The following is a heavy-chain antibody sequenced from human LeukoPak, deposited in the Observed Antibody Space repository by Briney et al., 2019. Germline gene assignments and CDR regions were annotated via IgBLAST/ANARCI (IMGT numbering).Heavy chain of an antibody. V-gene: IGHV3-21*01. D-gene: IGHD2/OR15-2a*01. CDR1: GFTFSSYS. CDR2: ISSSSSYI. CDR3: ARERTTIVSGTTIGAY. J-gene: IGHJ4*02. Sequence: GGSLRLSCAASGFTFSSYSMNWVRQAPGKGLEWVSSISSSSSYIYYADSVKGRFTISRDNAKNSLFLQMNSLTADDTAVYYCARERTTIVSGTTIGAYWGQGTLVTVSS.